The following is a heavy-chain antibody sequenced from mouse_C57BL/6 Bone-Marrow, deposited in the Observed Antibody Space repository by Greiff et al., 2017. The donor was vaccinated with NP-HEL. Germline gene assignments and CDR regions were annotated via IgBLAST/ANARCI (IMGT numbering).Heavy chain of an antibody. D-gene: IGHD1-1*01. CDR2: ISSGSSTI. Sequence: EVQGVESGGGLVKPGGSLKLSCAASGFTFSDYGMHWVRQAPEKGLEWVAYISSGSSTIYYADTVKGRFTISRDNANNTLFLQMPSLRSEDTAMYYCAKDYYGSGAMDYWGQGTSVTVSS. CDR3: AKDYYGSGAMDY. V-gene: IGHV5-17*01. J-gene: IGHJ4*01. CDR1: GFTFSDYG.